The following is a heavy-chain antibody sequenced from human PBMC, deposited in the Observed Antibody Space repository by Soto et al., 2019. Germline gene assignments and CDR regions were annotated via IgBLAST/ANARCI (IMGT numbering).Heavy chain of an antibody. CDR1: GGSISSGGYY. J-gene: IGHJ5*02. D-gene: IGHD6-13*01. CDR3: ARVAMSSSWYEGNNWFDP. CDR2: IYYSGST. Sequence: PSETLSLTCTVSGGSISSGGYYWSWIRQHPGKGLEWIGYIYYSGSTYYNPSLKSRVTISVDTSKNQFSLKLSSVTAADTAVYYCARVAMSSSWYEGNNWFDPWGQGTLVTVSS. V-gene: IGHV4-31*03.